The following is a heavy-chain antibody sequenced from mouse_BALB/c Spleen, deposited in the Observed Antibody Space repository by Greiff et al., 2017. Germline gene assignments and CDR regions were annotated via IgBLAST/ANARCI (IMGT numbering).Heavy chain of an antibody. CDR3: ARNYYGSSYGVYFDY. Sequence: EVKVVESGPSLVKPSQTLSLTCSVTGDSITSGYWNWIRKFPGNKLEYMGYISYSGSTYYNPSLKSRISITRDTSKNQYYLQLNSVTTEDTATYYCARNYYGSSYGVYFDYWGQGTTLTVSS. D-gene: IGHD1-1*01. V-gene: IGHV3-8*02. CDR1: GDSITSGY. CDR2: ISYSGST. J-gene: IGHJ2*01.